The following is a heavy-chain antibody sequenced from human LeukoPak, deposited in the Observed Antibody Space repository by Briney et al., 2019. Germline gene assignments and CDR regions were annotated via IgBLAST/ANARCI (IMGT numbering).Heavy chain of an antibody. CDR2: VYPGDSDA. CDR1: GYSFTNYW. Sequence: GESLKISCKGSGYSFTNYWIGWVRQMSGKGLEWMGIVYPGDSDARYSPSFQGQVTFSADKSISTAYLQWSSLKASDTAIYYCARSSGWFPLDYWGQGTLVTVSS. V-gene: IGHV5-51*01. J-gene: IGHJ4*02. CDR3: ARSSGWFPLDY. D-gene: IGHD6-19*01.